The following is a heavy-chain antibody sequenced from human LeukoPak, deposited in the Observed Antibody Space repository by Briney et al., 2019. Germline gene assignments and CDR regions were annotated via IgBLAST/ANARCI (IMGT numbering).Heavy chain of an antibody. V-gene: IGHV4-39*01. Sequence: PSETLSLTCTVSGGSISSSSYYWGWIRQPPGKGLEWIGSIYYSGSTYYNPSLKSRVTISVDTSKNQFSLKLSSVTAADTAVYYCARRYKMATIRDVRRGWFDPWGQGTLVTVSS. D-gene: IGHD5-24*01. CDR3: ARRYKMATIRDVRRGWFDP. CDR2: IYYSGST. J-gene: IGHJ5*02. CDR1: GGSISSSSYY.